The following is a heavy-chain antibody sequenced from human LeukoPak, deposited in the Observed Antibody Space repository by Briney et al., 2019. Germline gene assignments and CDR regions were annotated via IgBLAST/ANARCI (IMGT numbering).Heavy chain of an antibody. V-gene: IGHV3-53*01. CDR3: ARDWSYRCFDY. D-gene: IGHD3-10*01. CDR2: VYINGST. Sequence: GGSLRLSCAASGLTVSSNYMSWVRQAPGKGLEWVSAVYINGSTYYADSVKGRFIISRNNSKNTLHLQMNSLRAEDTAVYYCARDWSYRCFDYWGQGTLVTVSS. CDR1: GLTVSSNY. J-gene: IGHJ4*02.